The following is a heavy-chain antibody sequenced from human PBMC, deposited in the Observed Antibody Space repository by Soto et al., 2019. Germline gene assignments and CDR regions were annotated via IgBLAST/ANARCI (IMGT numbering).Heavy chain of an antibody. J-gene: IGHJ5*02. CDR1: GDSVSSNSAA. CDR2: TYYRSKWYN. Sequence: PSETLSLTCAISGDSVSSNSAAWNWIRQSPSRGLEGLGMTYYRSKWYNDYAVSVKSRITINPDTSKNQFSLQLHPVTPEDTALYYCEREFVVVVAAKVERFHPWGQGTLVTVSS. V-gene: IGHV6-1*01. D-gene: IGHD2-15*01. CDR3: EREFVVVVAAKVERFHP.